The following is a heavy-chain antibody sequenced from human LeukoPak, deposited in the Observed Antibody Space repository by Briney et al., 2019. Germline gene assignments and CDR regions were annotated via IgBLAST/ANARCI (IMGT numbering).Heavy chain of an antibody. D-gene: IGHD4-23*01. Sequence: GGSLRLSCAASGFTFSSYAMSWVRQAPGKGLEWVSAISGSGGSTNYADSVEGRFTISRDNSKNTLYLQMNSLRAEDTAVYYCAKDLGGPHTFDYWGQGTLVIVSS. V-gene: IGHV3-23*01. CDR1: GFTFSSYA. CDR2: ISGSGGST. CDR3: AKDLGGPHTFDY. J-gene: IGHJ4*02.